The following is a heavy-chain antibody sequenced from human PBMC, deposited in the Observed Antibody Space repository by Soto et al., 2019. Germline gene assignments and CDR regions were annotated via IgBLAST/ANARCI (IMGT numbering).Heavy chain of an antibody. V-gene: IGHV1-8*01. D-gene: IGHD6-6*01. CDR2: MNPNSGNT. CDR3: ARASSSSLYYYYYYMDV. J-gene: IGHJ6*03. CDR1: GYTFTSYD. Sequence: ASVKVSCKASGYTFTSYDINWVRQATGQGLEWMGWMNPNSGNTGYAQKFQGRVTMTRNTSISTAYMELSSLRSEDTAVYYCARASSSSLYYYYYYMDVWGKGTTVTVSS.